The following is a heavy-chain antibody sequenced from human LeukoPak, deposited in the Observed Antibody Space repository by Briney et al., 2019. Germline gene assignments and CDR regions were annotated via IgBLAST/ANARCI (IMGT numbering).Heavy chain of an antibody. CDR2: IIPILGIA. CDR1: GGTFISYA. D-gene: IGHD6-13*01. J-gene: IGHJ4*02. V-gene: IGHV1-69*04. CDR3: AGLAIAAAGTKYFDY. Sequence: ASVKVSCKASGGTFISYAISWVRQAPGQGLEWMGRIIPILGIANYAQKFQGRVTITADKSTSTAYMELSSLKSEDTAVYYCAGLAIAAAGTKYFDYWGQGTLVTVSS.